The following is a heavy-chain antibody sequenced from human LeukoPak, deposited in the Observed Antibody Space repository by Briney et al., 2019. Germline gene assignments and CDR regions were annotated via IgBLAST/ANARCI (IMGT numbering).Heavy chain of an antibody. D-gene: IGHD2-15*01. CDR1: GFTFSSYV. Sequence: PGGSLRLSCAASGFTFSSYVMNWVRQAPGKGLEWVSSISGTGGTTYYADSVKGRFTISRDNSKNTLSLQMNSLRAEDTAIYYCAKNGDRGAYCSGGSCYPYYYYYMDVWGRGTTVTISS. CDR2: ISGTGGTT. CDR3: AKNGDRGAYCSGGSCYPYYYYYMDV. J-gene: IGHJ6*03. V-gene: IGHV3-23*01.